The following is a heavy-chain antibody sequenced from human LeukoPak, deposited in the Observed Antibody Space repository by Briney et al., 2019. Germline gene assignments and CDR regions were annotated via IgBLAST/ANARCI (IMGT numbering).Heavy chain of an antibody. V-gene: IGHV1-46*01. CDR3: ATVASGSYSYFDY. CDR1: GYTLTSYY. D-gene: IGHD1-26*01. Sequence: APVKVSCKASGYTLTSYYMHWVRQAPGQGLEWMGRINPSGGSTSYAQKFQGRVTMTRDTSTSTVYMELSSLRSEDTAVYYCATVASGSYSYFDYWGQGTLVTVSS. J-gene: IGHJ4*02. CDR2: INPSGGST.